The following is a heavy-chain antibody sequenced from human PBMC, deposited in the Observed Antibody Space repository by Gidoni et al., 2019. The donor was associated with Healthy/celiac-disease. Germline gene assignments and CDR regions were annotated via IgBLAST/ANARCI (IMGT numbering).Heavy chain of an antibody. V-gene: IGHV4-34*01. J-gene: IGHJ4*02. D-gene: IGHD3-10*01. CDR3: ARGRRGITMVRGVTYYFDY. CDR2: INHSGST. CDR1: GGSFSVYY. Sequence: QVQLQQWGAGLLKPSATLSLTCAVYGGSFSVYYWSWIRQPPGKGLEWIGEINHSGSTNYNPSLKNRVTISVDTSKNQFSLKLSSVTAADTAVYYCARGRRGITMVRGVTYYFDYWGQGTLVTVSS.